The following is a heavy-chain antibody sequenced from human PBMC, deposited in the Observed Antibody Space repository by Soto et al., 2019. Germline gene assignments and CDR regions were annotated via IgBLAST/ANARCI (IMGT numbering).Heavy chain of an antibody. D-gene: IGHD3-3*01. V-gene: IGHV1-69*13. CDR2: IIPIFGTA. CDR3: ARESEYCRIWSGGYYCYGLAV. Sequence: SSVKVSSKAPGGTFSSYAISWRRQAPGQGLEWMGGIIPIFGTANYAQKFQGRVTITADESTSTAYMELSSLRSEDKAVYYCARESEYCRIWSGGYYCYGLAVWGQRSTVLVSS. CDR1: GGTFSSYA. J-gene: IGHJ6*01.